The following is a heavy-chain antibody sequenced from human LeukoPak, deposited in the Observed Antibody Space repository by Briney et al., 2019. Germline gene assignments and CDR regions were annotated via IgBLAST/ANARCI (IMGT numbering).Heavy chain of an antibody. CDR2: IHTSGST. D-gene: IGHD4-23*01. Sequence: SETLSLTCTFSAGSISSYYWSWIRQPAGKGLEWIGRIHTSGSTNYNPSLKSRVTMSVDTSKNQFSLKLSSVTAADTAVYYCARGPDQTTVVTPGGYYYYYMDVWGKGTTVTISS. CDR3: ARGPDQTTVVTPGGYYYYYMDV. J-gene: IGHJ6*03. V-gene: IGHV4-4*07. CDR1: AGSISSYY.